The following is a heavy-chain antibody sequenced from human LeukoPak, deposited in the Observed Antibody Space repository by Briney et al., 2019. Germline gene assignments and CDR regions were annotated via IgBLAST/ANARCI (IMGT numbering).Heavy chain of an antibody. V-gene: IGHV4-39*01. J-gene: IGHJ4*02. CDR3: ARHVWTSSSSDY. Sequence: SETLSLTCTVSGGSLSTSSYYWGWIRQPPGKGLEWIGSIYYSGSTYYSPSLKSRVTISVDTSKNQFSLKLSSVTAADTAMYYCARHVWTSSSSDYWGQGTLVTVSS. CDR1: GGSLSTSSYY. CDR2: IYYSGST. D-gene: IGHD6-6*01.